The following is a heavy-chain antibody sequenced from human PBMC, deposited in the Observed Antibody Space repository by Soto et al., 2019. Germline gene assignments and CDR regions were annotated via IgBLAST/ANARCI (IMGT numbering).Heavy chain of an antibody. CDR3: ARRPMIVVGDAFDI. V-gene: IGHV5-51*01. CDR1: GYSFTSYW. D-gene: IGHD3-22*01. Sequence: PGESLKISCKGSGYSFTSYWIGWVRQMPGKGLEWMVIIYPGDSDTRYSPSFQGQVTISXXXXXXTXYXQXXXLKAXDTAMXYCARRPMIVVGDAFDIWGQGTMVTVSS. CDR2: IYPGDSDT. J-gene: IGHJ3*02.